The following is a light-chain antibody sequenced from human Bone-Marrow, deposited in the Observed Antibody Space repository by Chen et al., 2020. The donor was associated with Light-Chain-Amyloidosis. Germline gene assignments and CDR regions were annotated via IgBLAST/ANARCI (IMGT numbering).Light chain of an antibody. J-gene: IGKJ4*01. CDR2: GSS. CDR3: QQYGTSPLT. CDR1: QTISSNY. Sequence: EIVLTQSPGTLSLSPGEGANLSCRASQTISSNYLTWYQQKFGQAPRLLIYGSSGRATGIPDRFTGSVSGTDFTLTINRLEPEDFAMYYCQQYGTSPLTFGGGTKVEIK. V-gene: IGKV3-20*01.